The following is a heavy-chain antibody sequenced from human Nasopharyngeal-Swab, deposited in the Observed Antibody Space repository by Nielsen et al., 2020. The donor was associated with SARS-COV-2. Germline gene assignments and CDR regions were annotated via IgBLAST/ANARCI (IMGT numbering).Heavy chain of an antibody. CDR2: ILGGGSDK. D-gene: IGHD2-21*02. CDR3: AKDRLPDGAWDIDY. V-gene: IGHV3-23*01. CDR1: GFSFSCTA. J-gene: IGHJ4*02. Sequence: GGSRSLSCTASGFSFSCTAMNWVLQAPGEGLQWVAGILGGGSDKFYAESVMGRFTISRDYSRNTLYLQMNTLRAEDTATYYCAKDRLPDGAWDIDYWGQGTLVTVSP.